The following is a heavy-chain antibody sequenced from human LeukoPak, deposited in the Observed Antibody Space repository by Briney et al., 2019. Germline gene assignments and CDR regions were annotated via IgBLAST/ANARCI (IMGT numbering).Heavy chain of an antibody. Sequence: GRSLRLSCAASGFTFSSFGMHWVRQAPGKGLEWVAAISNDGINNYYADSVNGRFTISRDNSTNTLYLLVNTLRGEDTAVYYCAKEMGSRSSLFYFDYWGQGTLLTVSS. CDR2: ISNDGINN. CDR1: GFTFSSFG. V-gene: IGHV3-30*18. J-gene: IGHJ4*01. D-gene: IGHD3-10*01. CDR3: AKEMGSRSSLFYFDY.